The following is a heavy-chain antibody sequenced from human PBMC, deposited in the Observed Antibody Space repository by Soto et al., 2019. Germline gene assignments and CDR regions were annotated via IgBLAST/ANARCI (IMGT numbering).Heavy chain of an antibody. V-gene: IGHV4-59*01. CDR3: ARDHNGGGYYYYGMDV. CDR1: GGSISSYY. Sequence: SETLSLTCTVYGGSISSYYWSWIRQPPGKGLEWIGYIYYSGSTNYNPSLKSRVTISVDTSKNQFSLKLSSVTAADTAVYYCARDHNGGGYYYYGMDVWGQGTTVTVS. D-gene: IGHD2-8*01. J-gene: IGHJ6*02. CDR2: IYYSGST.